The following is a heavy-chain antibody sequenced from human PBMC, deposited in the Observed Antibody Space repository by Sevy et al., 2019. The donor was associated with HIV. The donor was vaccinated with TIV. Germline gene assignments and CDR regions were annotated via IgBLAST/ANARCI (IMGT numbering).Heavy chain of an antibody. Sequence: GGSLRLSCAASGFSLTTSDMHWVRQAPGKGLEWVAYVRNNVSNKYYADSVRDRFTISRDSPKNTLYLQMNGLRDEDTAIYYCARGRKTTEEWLEELDYYYGLDVWGQGTTVTVSS. CDR3: ARGRKTTEEWLEELDYYYGLDV. V-gene: IGHV3-30*02. J-gene: IGHJ6*02. CDR2: VRNNVSNK. D-gene: IGHD2-8*01. CDR1: GFSLTTSD.